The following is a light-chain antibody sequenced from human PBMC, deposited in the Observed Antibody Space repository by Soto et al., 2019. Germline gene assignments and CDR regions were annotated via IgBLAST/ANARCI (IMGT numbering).Light chain of an antibody. V-gene: IGKV3-20*01. CDR2: DTS. CDR3: QQYGTSEII. J-gene: IGKJ5*01. CDR1: QSVSNSY. Sequence: EFVLTQSPGTLSLSPVERATLSFSASQSVSNSYVAWYQQKSGQAPRLLIYDTSSRVTGIPDRFSGSGSGTDFTLTISRLEPEDFAVFYCQQYGTSEIIFGQGTRLEIK.